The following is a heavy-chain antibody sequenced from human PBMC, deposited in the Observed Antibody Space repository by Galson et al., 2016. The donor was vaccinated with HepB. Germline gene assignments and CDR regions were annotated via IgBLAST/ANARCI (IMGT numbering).Heavy chain of an antibody. D-gene: IGHD3-10*01. V-gene: IGHV4-4*07. CDR3: AGETSGFGV. J-gene: IGHJ3*01. CDR2: IDTSGRA. Sequence: SETLSLTCAVSGASMNRHSWNWVRQAPGKALECIGRIDTSGRANYNPSFRSRVTVSLDTSKNHFSLHMRSVTAADSAVYYCAGETSGFGVWGQGTMVTVSS. CDR1: GASMNRHS.